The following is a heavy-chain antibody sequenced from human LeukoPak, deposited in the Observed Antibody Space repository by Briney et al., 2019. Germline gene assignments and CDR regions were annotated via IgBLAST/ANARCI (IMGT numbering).Heavy chain of an antibody. CDR3: ARDPPMVRDNPWNALDI. V-gene: IGHV1-69*04. Sequence: GSSVKVSCKASGGTFSSYAISWVRQAPGQGLEWMGRIIPILGIANYAQKFQGRVTITADKSTSTAYMELSSLRSEDTAVYYCARDPPMVRDNPWNALDIWGQGTMVTVSS. J-gene: IGHJ3*02. D-gene: IGHD3-10*01. CDR1: GGTFSSYA. CDR2: IIPILGIA.